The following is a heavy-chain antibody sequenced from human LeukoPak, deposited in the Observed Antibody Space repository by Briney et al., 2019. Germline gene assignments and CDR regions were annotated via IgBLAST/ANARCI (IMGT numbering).Heavy chain of an antibody. CDR2: IYYSGST. Sequence: GYIYYSGSTYYNPSLKSRVTISVDTSKNQFSLKLSSVTAADTAVYYCAKAPPATYYFDYWGQGTLVTVSS. D-gene: IGHD2-2*01. V-gene: IGHV4-59*12. CDR3: AKAPPATYYFDY. J-gene: IGHJ4*02.